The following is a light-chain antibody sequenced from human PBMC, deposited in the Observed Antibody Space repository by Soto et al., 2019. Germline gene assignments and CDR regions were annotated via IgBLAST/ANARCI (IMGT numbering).Light chain of an antibody. V-gene: IGKV3-15*01. CDR1: QSVTTY. CDR2: AAS. J-gene: IGKJ1*01. CDR3: HQYDKWPPST. Sequence: EIVLTQSPATLSLSPGERANISCRASQSVTTYLAWYQQKPGQAPRLLIYAASTRAAGIPARFSGSGSGTDFTLTISSLQSEDFAIYYCHQYDKWPPSTFGQGTKVDIK.